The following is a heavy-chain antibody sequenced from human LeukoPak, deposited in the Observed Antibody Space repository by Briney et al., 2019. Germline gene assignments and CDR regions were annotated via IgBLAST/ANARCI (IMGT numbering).Heavy chain of an antibody. Sequence: ASVKVSCKASGYTFTSYYMHWVRQAPGQGLEWMGIINPSGGSTSYAQKFQGRVTMTRDTSTSTVYMELSSLRSEDTAVYYCARPGGRGYSYGLNYFDYWGQGTLVTVSS. J-gene: IGHJ4*02. D-gene: IGHD5-18*01. CDR1: GYTFTSYY. V-gene: IGHV1-46*01. CDR3: ARPGGRGYSYGLNYFDY. CDR2: INPSGGST.